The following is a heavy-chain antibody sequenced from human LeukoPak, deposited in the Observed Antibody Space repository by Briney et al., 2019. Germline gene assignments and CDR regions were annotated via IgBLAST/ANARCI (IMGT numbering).Heavy chain of an antibody. J-gene: IGHJ4*02. Sequence: PSETLSLTCAVYGGSFSGYYWSWIRHPPGKGLEWIGEINHSGSTNYNPSLKSRVTISVDTSKNQFSLKLSSVTAAGTAVYYCARARAYCGGDCYEAPPFDYWGQGTLVTVSS. CDR1: GGSFSGYY. CDR2: INHSGST. CDR3: ARARAYCGGDCYEAPPFDY. D-gene: IGHD2-21*02. V-gene: IGHV4-34*01.